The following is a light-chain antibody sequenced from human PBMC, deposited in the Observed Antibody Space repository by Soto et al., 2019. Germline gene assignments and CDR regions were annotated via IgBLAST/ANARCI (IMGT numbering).Light chain of an antibody. CDR2: GAS. CDR1: QSVSSSY. J-gene: IGKJ1*01. CDR3: HYYGSPPRT. V-gene: IGKV3-20*01. Sequence: EIVLTQSPGTLSLSPGERATLSCRASQSVSSSYLAWYQQKPGQAPRLLIYGASSRATDIPDRFSGSGSGTDFTRAISRLETEDFAVYYCHYYGSPPRTFGEGTKVEIK.